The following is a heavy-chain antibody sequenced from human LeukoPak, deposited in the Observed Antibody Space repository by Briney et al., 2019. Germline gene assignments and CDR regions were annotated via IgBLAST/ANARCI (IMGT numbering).Heavy chain of an antibody. CDR1: GFTFSSYA. CDR2: ISGSGGST. D-gene: IGHD3-9*01. J-gene: IGHJ4*02. Sequence: PGGSLGLSCAASGFTFSSYAMSWVRQAPGKGLEWVPAISGSGGSTYYADSVKGRFTISRDNSKNTLYLQMNSPRAEDTAVYYCAKVSVYDILTGYFNPYYFDYWGQGTLVTISS. V-gene: IGHV3-23*01. CDR3: AKVSVYDILTGYFNPYYFDY.